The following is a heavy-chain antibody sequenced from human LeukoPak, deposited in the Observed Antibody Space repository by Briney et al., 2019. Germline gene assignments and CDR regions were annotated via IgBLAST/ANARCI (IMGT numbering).Heavy chain of an antibody. CDR2: IWYDGSNK. V-gene: IGHV3-33*01. D-gene: IGHD6-19*01. J-gene: IGHJ4*02. CDR3: ARVGGQWLGFDY. Sequence: GRSLRLSCAASGFTFSSYGMHWVRQAPGKGLEWVAVIWYDGSNKYYADSVKGRFTISRDNSKNTLYLQMNSLRAEDTAVYYCARVGGQWLGFDYWGQGTLVTVSS. CDR1: GFTFSSYG.